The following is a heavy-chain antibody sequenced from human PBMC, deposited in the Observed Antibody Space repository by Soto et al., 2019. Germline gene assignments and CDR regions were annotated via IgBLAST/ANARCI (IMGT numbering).Heavy chain of an antibody. CDR2: IWYDGSNK. D-gene: IGHD6-19*01. Sequence: PGGSMRLSCAASGFTLSSYGMHWVRQAPGKGLEWVAVIWYDGSNKYYADSVKGRFTISRDNSKNTLYLQMNSLRAEDTAVYYCARDFRERPDSSGANIGRVWGQGTLVTVSS. CDR3: ARDFRERPDSSGANIGRV. CDR1: GFTLSSYG. V-gene: IGHV3-33*01. J-gene: IGHJ4*02.